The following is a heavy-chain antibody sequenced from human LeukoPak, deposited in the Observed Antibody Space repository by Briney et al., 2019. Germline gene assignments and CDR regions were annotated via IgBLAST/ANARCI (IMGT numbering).Heavy chain of an antibody. J-gene: IGHJ4*02. CDR3: ARDRSWLRASYFDY. D-gene: IGHD5-12*01. V-gene: IGHV1-69*04. CDR2: IIPILGIA. Sequence: SVKVSCKASGGTFSSYAISWVRQAPGQGLEWVGRIIPILGIANYAQKFQGRVTITADKSTSTAYMELSSLRSEDTAVYYCARDRSWLRASYFDYWGQGTLVTVSS. CDR1: GGTFSSYA.